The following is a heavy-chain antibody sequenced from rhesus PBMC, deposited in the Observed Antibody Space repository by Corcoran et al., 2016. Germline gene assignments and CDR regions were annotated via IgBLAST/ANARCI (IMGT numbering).Heavy chain of an antibody. J-gene: IGHJ4*01. V-gene: IGHV4S10*01. CDR1: GGSISDSYR. Sequence: QVQLQESGPGVVKPSETLSLTCAVSGGSISDSYRWSWIRQPPGKGLEWIGYIYGSSTSTNENPSLKRRVTISKDTSKTQFSLKLSSVTAADTDVYYCARDTGIAAAGPGDYWGQGVLVTVSS. CDR2: IYGSSTST. CDR3: ARDTGIAAAGPGDY. D-gene: IGHD6S26*01.